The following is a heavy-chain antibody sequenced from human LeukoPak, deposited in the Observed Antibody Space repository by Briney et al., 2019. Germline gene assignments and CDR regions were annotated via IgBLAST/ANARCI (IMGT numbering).Heavy chain of an antibody. CDR2: ISAYNGNT. J-gene: IGHJ5*02. Sequence: ASVKVSCKASGYTFTGYGISWVRQAPGQGLEWMGWISAYNGNTNYAQKLQGRVTMTTDTSTSTAYMELRSLRSDDTAVYYCAREYYYDSLNWFDPWGQGTLVTVSS. CDR1: GYTFTGYG. V-gene: IGHV1-18*01. CDR3: AREYYYDSLNWFDP. D-gene: IGHD3-22*01.